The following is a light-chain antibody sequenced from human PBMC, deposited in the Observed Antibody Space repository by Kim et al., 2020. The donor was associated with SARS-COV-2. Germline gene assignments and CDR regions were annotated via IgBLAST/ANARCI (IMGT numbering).Light chain of an antibody. CDR1: HDIANW. V-gene: IGKV1-12*01. CDR3: QSANSVPPWA. J-gene: IGKJ1*01. Sequence: DIQMIQSPSSVSASVGDRLTITCRASHDIANWLAWYQQKPGRAPNLLIYGASNLLSGVPSRFSASGSGTYFTLTITGLQPEDFATYYCQSANSVPPWAFGQGTRWIS. CDR2: GAS.